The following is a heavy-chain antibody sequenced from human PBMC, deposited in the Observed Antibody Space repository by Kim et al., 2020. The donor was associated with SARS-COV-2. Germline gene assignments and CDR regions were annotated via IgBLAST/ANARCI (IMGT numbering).Heavy chain of an antibody. V-gene: IGHV3-7*01. Sequence: GGSLRLSCAASGFTFTSYWMSWVRQAPGKGLEWVAGINQDASEIYYVDSVKGRFTISRDNAKSSVYLQMDSLRAEDTAVYHCGDRQGWGQGTMVTVSS. J-gene: IGHJ3*01. CDR2: INQDASEI. CDR3: GDRQG. CDR1: GFTFTSYW.